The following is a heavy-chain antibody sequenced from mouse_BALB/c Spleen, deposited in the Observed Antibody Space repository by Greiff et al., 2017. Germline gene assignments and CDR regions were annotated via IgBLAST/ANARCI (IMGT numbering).Heavy chain of an antibody. Sequence: VQLQQSGAELVKPGASVKLSCTASGFNINDTYMHWVKQRPEQGLEWIGRIDPANGNTKYDPKFQGKATIPADTSSTPAYLQLSSLTSEDTAVYYSARDMGGNYFDYGGQGTTLTVAS. CDR3: ARDMGGNYFDY. D-gene: IGHD1-1*02. CDR2: IDPANGNT. CDR1: GFNINDTY. J-gene: IGHJ2*01. V-gene: IGHV14-3*02.